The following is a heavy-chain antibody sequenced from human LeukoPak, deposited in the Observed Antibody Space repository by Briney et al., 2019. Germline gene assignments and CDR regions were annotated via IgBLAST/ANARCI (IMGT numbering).Heavy chain of an antibody. CDR1: GFTFSSYG. D-gene: IGHD4-23*01. J-gene: IGHJ4*02. CDR2: IRYDGSNK. CDR3: AKETTPGQFTVVTKAYFDY. Sequence: PGGSLRLSCAASGFTFSSYGMHWVRQAPGKGLEWVAFIRYDGSNKYYADSVKGRFTISRDNSKNTLYLQMNSLRAEDTAVYYCAKETTPGQFTVVTKAYFDYWGQGTLVTVSS. V-gene: IGHV3-30*02.